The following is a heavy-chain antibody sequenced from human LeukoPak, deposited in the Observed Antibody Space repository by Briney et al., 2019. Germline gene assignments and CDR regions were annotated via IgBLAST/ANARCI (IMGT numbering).Heavy chain of an antibody. Sequence: SQTLSLTCTVSGGSISSGGYYWSWIRQHPGKGLEWIGYIYYSGSTYYNPSLKSRVTISVDTSKNQFSLKLSSVTAADTAVYYCARTRNSYSYGKLNWFDPWGQGTLVTVSS. D-gene: IGHD5-18*01. CDR2: IYYSGST. J-gene: IGHJ5*02. V-gene: IGHV4-31*03. CDR3: ARTRNSYSYGKLNWFDP. CDR1: GGSISSGGYY.